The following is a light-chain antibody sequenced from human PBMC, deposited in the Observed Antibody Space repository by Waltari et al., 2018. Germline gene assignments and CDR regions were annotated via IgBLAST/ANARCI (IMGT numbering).Light chain of an antibody. CDR1: QSVLYNSNNKNY. CDR2: WAS. J-gene: IGKJ4*01. V-gene: IGKV4-1*01. Sequence: DFVMTQSPDSLAVSLGERATINCKSSQSVLYNSNNKNYLAWYQQKPGQPPKLLIYWASTRESGFPDRFTGSGSGTDFSLTISGLQAEDVAVYYCQQYYTTPFTFGGGTKVQIK. CDR3: QQYYTTPFT.